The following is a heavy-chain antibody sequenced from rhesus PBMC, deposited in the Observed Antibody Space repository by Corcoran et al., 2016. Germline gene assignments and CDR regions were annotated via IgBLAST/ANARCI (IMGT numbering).Heavy chain of an antibody. V-gene: IGHV4-173*01. D-gene: IGHD3-3*01. CDR3: ARDHGIYNLWTGYYGTHSYYGLDS. Sequence: QLQMQESGPGLVKPSETLSLTCAVSDGSIRSNYWSWIRQPPGKGLEWIGSISVSGGSTDYNPSLKSRGTISTEPSQNQFSLKLSSVTAADTAVYYCARDHGIYNLWTGYYGTHSYYGLDSWGQGVVVTVSS. CDR1: DGSIRSNY. J-gene: IGHJ6*01. CDR2: ISVSGGST.